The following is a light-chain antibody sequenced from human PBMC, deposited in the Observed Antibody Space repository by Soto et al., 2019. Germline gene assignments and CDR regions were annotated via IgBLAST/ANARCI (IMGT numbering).Light chain of an antibody. CDR1: QNIGRW. CDR2: DAS. V-gene: IGKV1-5*01. Sequence: DIQMTQSPSTLSASVGDRVTITCRASQNIGRWLAWYQQKPGKAPKLLIYDASHLKSGVPSRFSGSGSGTEFTLTISSLQPDDFATYYCQQYNTYSPERTFGQGTKVDIK. CDR3: QQYNTYSPERT. J-gene: IGKJ1*01.